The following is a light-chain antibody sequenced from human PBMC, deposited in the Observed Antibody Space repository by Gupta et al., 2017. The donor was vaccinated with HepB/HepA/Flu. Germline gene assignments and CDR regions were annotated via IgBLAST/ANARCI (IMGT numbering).Light chain of an antibody. V-gene: IGKV1-39*01. CDR1: QSISNY. J-gene: IGKJ1*01. Sequence: DFQMTQSPSSLSASVGDRVTITCRASQSISNYLNWYQQKPGKAPKLLIYAASGLQSGVPSRFSGSESGTDFALTISNLQPEDFASYYCQQTYDSPWTFGQGTKVEIK. CDR2: AAS. CDR3: QQTYDSPWT.